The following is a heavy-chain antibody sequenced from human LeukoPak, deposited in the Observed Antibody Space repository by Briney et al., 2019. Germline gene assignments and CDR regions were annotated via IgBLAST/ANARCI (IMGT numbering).Heavy chain of an antibody. CDR3: ARQDTIFGVVISVFFGY. V-gene: IGHV4-39*01. J-gene: IGHJ4*02. CDR1: GGSISSSSYY. Sequence: PSETLSLTCTVSGGSISSSSYYWGWIRQPPGKGLEWIGSIYYSGSTYYNPSLKSRVTISVDTSKNQFSLKLSSVTAADTAVYYCARQDTIFGVVISVFFGYWGQGTLVTVSS. CDR2: IYYSGST. D-gene: IGHD3-3*01.